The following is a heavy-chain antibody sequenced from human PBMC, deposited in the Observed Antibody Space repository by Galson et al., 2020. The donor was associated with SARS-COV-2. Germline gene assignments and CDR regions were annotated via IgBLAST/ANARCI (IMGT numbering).Heavy chain of an antibody. Sequence: ASVKVSCKASGYTFTGYYMHWVRQAPGQGLEWMGRINPNSGGTNYAQKFQGRVTMTRDTSISTAYMKLSRLRSDDTAVYYCARGDYYDSSGYYYGRHGYYYYYMDVWGKGTTVTISS. CDR3: ARGDYYDSSGYYYGRHGYYYYYMDV. J-gene: IGHJ6*03. CDR1: GYTFTGYY. V-gene: IGHV1-2*06. D-gene: IGHD3-22*01. CDR2: INPNSGGT.